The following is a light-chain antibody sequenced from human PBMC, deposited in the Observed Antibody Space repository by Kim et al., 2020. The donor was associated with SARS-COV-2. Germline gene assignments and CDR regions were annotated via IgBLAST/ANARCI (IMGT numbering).Light chain of an antibody. CDR3: QAWDSSTANV. Sequence: VSPGQTASIPCSGDKLGDKYACWYQQKPGQSPVLVIYQDSKRPSGIPERFSGSNSGNTATLTISGTQAMDEADYYCQAWDSSTANVFGTGTKVTVL. CDR1: KLGDKY. V-gene: IGLV3-1*01. J-gene: IGLJ1*01. CDR2: QDS.